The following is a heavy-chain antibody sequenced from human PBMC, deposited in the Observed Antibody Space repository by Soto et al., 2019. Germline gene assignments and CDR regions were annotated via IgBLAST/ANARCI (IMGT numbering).Heavy chain of an antibody. Sequence: QPGGSLRLSCAASGFTFSAYAMNWVRQAPGKGLEWVSGVSGSGGKVFYADSVKGRFTISRDNSKNTLYLEMSSLRAEDTAVYSCAKSAANYCSGGTCYSASWGQGTLVTVSS. CDR3: AKSAANYCSGGTCYSAS. CDR1: GFTFSAYA. V-gene: IGHV3-23*01. CDR2: VSGSGGKV. J-gene: IGHJ4*02. D-gene: IGHD2-15*01.